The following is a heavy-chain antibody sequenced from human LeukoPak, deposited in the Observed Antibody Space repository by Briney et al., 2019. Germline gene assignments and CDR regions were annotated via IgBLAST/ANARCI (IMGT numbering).Heavy chain of an antibody. CDR1: GGSVSSSSSF. D-gene: IGHD3-10*01. V-gene: IGHV4-39*01. CDR3: ARGLGELSDFDY. Sequence: SETLSLTCTVSGGSVSSSSSFWVWIRQPPGKGLEWIGNIYYSGSTYYNPSLKSRVTISVDTSKNQFSLKLSSVTAADTAVYYCARGLGELSDFDYWGQGTLVTVSS. CDR2: IYYSGST. J-gene: IGHJ4*02.